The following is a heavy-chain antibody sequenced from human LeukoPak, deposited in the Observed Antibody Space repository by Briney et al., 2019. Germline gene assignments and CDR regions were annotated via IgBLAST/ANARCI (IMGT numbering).Heavy chain of an antibody. Sequence: GGSLRPSCAASGFTVSSNYMSWVSQAQGKVLEWVSVIYSGGSTYYADSVKGRFTISRDNSKNTLYLQMNSLRAEDTAVYYCARGPKYCSSTSCRPPYYYYMDVWGKGTTVTISS. CDR2: IYSGGST. V-gene: IGHV3-66*01. D-gene: IGHD2-2*01. CDR3: ARGPKYCSSTSCRPPYYYYMDV. J-gene: IGHJ6*03. CDR1: GFTVSSNY.